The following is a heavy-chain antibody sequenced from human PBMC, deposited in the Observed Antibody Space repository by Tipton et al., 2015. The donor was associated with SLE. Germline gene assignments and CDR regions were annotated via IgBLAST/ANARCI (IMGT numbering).Heavy chain of an antibody. CDR1: GGSISSSSYY. D-gene: IGHD2-2*01. Sequence: TLSLTCTVSGGSISSSSYYWGWIRQPPGKGLEWIGSIYYSGSTYYNPSLKRRVTISVDTSKNQFSLKLSSVTAADTAVYYCATYADIVVVPAEVDYYYYGMDVWGQETTVTVSS. J-gene: IGHJ6*02. CDR3: ATYADIVVVPAEVDYYYYGMDV. CDR2: IYYSGST. V-gene: IGHV4-39*07.